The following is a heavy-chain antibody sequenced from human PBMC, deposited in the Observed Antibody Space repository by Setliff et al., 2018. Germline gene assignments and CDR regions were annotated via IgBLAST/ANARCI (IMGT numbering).Heavy chain of an antibody. V-gene: IGHV1-69*04. CDR3: ARGGLRGPLNYYYYYMDV. Sequence: SVKVSCKASGVTFSNYDITWVRQAPGQGLEWLGRIIPMHHIAKSSQKFQGRVTVTADKSTSTAYMDLSSLRSEDTAVCYCARGGLRGPLNYYYYYMDVWGKGTTVTVSS. CDR2: IIPMHHIA. J-gene: IGHJ6*03. D-gene: IGHD4-17*01. CDR1: GVTFSNYD.